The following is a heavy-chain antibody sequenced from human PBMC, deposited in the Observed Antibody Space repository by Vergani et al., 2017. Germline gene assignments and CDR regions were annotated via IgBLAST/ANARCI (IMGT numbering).Heavy chain of an antibody. CDR2: ISSSSSTI. J-gene: IGHJ6*02. CDR3: ARFPLTTVATGHTDYYYGMDV. V-gene: IGHV3-48*01. Sequence: EVQLLESGGDLVQPGGSLRLSCAASGFTFSSYSMNWVRQAPGKGLEWVSYISSSSSTIYYADSVKGRFTISRDNAKNSLYLQMNSLRAEDTAVYYCARFPLTTVATGHTDYYYGMDVWGQGTTVTVSS. CDR1: GFTFSSYS. D-gene: IGHD4-17*01.